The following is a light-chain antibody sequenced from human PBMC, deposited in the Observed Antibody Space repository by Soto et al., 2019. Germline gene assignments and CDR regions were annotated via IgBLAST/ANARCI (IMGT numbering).Light chain of an antibody. CDR1: SSDVGAYKY. V-gene: IGLV2-8*01. Sequence: QSALTQPPSASGSPVQSVTISCTGTSSDVGAYKYVSWYQQHPGKAPKLMIYEVSKRPSGVPDRFSGSKSGNTASLTVSGLQAEDEADYYCSSYTITSTYVFGTGTKLTVL. J-gene: IGLJ1*01. CDR2: EVS. CDR3: SSYTITSTYV.